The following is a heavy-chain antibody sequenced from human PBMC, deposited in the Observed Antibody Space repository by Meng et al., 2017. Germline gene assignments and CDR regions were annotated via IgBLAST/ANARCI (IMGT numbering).Heavy chain of an antibody. V-gene: IGHV3-30*01. D-gene: IGHD6-13*01. CDR1: GFTFSSYA. Sequence: GGSLRLSWAASGFTFSSYAMHWVRQAPGKGLEWVAVISYDGSNKYYADSVRGRFTISRDNSKNTLYLQMNSLRAEDTAVYYCARDQWYSSSWYGSHYYYYGMDVWGQGTTVTVSS. CDR3: ARDQWYSSSWYGSHYYYYGMDV. CDR2: ISYDGSNK. J-gene: IGHJ6*02.